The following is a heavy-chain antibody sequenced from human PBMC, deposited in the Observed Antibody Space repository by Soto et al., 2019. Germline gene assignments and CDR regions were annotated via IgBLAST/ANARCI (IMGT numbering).Heavy chain of an antibody. Sequence: SETLSLTCAISGDSVSSNSAAWNWIRQSPSRGLEWLGRTYYRSKWYNDYAVSVKSRITINPDTSKNQLSLQLNSVTPEDTAVYYCARVSIAARPDYYYGMDVWGQGTTVTVSS. CDR3: ARVSIAARPDYYYGMDV. CDR2: TYYRSKWYN. CDR1: GDSVSSNSAA. V-gene: IGHV6-1*01. D-gene: IGHD6-6*01. J-gene: IGHJ6*02.